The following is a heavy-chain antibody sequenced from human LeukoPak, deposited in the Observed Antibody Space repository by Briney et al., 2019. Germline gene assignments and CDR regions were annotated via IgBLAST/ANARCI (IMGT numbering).Heavy chain of an antibody. D-gene: IGHD2-2*03. J-gene: IGHJ5*02. Sequence: SETLSLTCAVHGGSFSGYYWSWIRQPPGKGLEWIGEINHSVSTNYNPSLKSRVTISVDTSKNQFSLKLSSVTAADTAVYYCARGSLDIVVVPANWFDPWGQGTLVTVSS. CDR3: ARGSLDIVVVPANWFDP. V-gene: IGHV4-34*01. CDR2: INHSVST. CDR1: GGSFSGYY.